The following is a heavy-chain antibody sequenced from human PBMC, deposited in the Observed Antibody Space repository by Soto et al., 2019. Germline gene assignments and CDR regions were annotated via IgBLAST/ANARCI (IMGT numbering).Heavy chain of an antibody. CDR2: INHSGST. D-gene: IGHD5-18*01. V-gene: IGHV4-34*01. J-gene: IGHJ6*03. CDR3: ARGRGYSYGYYYYYYMDV. CDR1: GGSFSGYY. Sequence: PSETLSLTCAVYGGSFSGYYWSWIRQPPGKGLEWIGEINHSGSTNYNPSLKSRVTILVDTSKNHFSLKLSSVTAADTAVYYCARGRGYSYGYYYYYYMDVWGKGTTVTVSS.